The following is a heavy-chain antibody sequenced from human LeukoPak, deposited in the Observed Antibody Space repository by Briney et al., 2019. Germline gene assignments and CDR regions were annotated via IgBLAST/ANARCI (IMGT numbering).Heavy chain of an antibody. D-gene: IGHD6-6*01. CDR2: INHSGST. J-gene: IGHJ1*01. CDR1: GGSISSYY. CDR3: ARPGSDEYSSSPRYFQH. V-gene: IGHV4-34*01. Sequence: SETLSLTCTVSGGSISSYYWSWIRQPPGKGLEWIGEINHSGSTNYNPSLKSRVTISVDTSKNQFSLKLSSVTAADTAVYYCARPGSDEYSSSPRYFQHWGQGTLVTVSS.